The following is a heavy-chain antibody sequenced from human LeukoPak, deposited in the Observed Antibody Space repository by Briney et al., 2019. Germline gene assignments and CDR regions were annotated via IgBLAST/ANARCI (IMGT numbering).Heavy chain of an antibody. V-gene: IGHV4-4*02. D-gene: IGHD2-15*01. CDR1: GGSISSSNW. J-gene: IGHJ4*02. Sequence: PSGTLSLTCAVSGGSISSSNWWSWVRRPPGKGLEWIGEIYDSRITSYNPSPKSRYTTSVAKSKHQFSLELSPVTPADTAVYFCAGVVASLMYYFVYWGQGTLVSVSS. CDR3: AGVVASLMYYFVY. CDR2: IYDSRIT.